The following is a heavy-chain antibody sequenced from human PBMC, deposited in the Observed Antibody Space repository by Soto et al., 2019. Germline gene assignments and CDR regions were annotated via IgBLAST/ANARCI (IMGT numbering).Heavy chain of an antibody. CDR3: ARPQPSPWLDYYYYGMDV. CDR2: IIPIFGTA. D-gene: IGHD3-9*01. V-gene: IGHV1-69*13. J-gene: IGHJ6*02. Sequence: SVKVSCKASGGTFSSYAISWVRQAPGQGLEWMGGIIPIFGTANYAQKFQGRVTITADESTSTAYMELSSLRSEDTAVYYCARPQPSPWLDYYYYGMDVWGQGTTVTVSS. CDR1: GGTFSSYA.